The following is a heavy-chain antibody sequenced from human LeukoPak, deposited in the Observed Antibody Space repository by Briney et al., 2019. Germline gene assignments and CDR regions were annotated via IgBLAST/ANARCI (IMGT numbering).Heavy chain of an antibody. Sequence: GSLRLSCAASGLTFDDYGMSWVRQAPGKGLEWVSGINWNGGSTGYADSVKGRFTISRDNAKNSLYLQMNSLRAEDTALYYCARATHYYESSGYDYWGQGTLVTVSS. CDR2: INWNGGST. J-gene: IGHJ4*02. CDR1: GLTFDDYG. V-gene: IGHV3-20*04. CDR3: ARATHYYESSGYDY. D-gene: IGHD3-22*01.